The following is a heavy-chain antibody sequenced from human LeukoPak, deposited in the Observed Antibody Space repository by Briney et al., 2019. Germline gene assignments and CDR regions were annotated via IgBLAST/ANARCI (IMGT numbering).Heavy chain of an antibody. J-gene: IGHJ5*02. Sequence: PSQTLSLTCTVSGGSISSGDYYWSWIRQPPGKGLEWIGYIYYSGSTYHNPSLKSRVTISVDTSKNQFSLKLSSVTAADTAVYYCARVALELLPNWFDPWGQGTLVTVSS. CDR1: GGSISSGDYY. V-gene: IGHV4-30-4*01. CDR3: ARVALELLPNWFDP. CDR2: IYYSGST. D-gene: IGHD1-26*01.